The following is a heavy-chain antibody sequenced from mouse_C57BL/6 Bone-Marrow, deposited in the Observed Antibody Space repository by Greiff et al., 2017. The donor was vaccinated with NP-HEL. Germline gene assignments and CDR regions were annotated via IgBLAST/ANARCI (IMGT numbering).Heavy chain of an antibody. Sequence: VKLMESGAELVRPGASVTLSCKASGYTFTDYEMHWVKQTPVHGLEWIGAIDPETGGTAYNQKFKGKAILTADKSSSTAYMELRSLTSEDSAVYYCTRSERFFYWGQGTTLTVSS. CDR2: IDPETGGT. V-gene: IGHV1-15*01. CDR1: GYTFTDYE. D-gene: IGHD1-1*01. J-gene: IGHJ2*01. CDR3: TRSERFFY.